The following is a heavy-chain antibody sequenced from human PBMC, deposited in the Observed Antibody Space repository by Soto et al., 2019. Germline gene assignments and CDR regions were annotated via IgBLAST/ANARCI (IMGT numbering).Heavy chain of an antibody. D-gene: IGHD6-19*01. CDR1: GFTFSSYA. V-gene: IGHV3-23*01. CDR3: AKDHGYAGGWHTPYYFDS. Sequence: EVPLLESGGSLKQPGGSLRLSCAASGFTFSSYAMSWVRQAPGKGLEWVSSISAGGDSTYYADSVKGRFTITRDNSKNTLYLQMNSLRAADTAVYYCAKDHGYAGGWHTPYYFDSWGQGTLVTVSS. CDR2: ISAGGDST. J-gene: IGHJ4*02.